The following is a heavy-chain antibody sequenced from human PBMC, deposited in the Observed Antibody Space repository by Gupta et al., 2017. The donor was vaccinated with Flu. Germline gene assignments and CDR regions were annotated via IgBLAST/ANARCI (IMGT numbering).Heavy chain of an antibody. CDR2: ISSSSSYT. D-gene: IGHD6-25*01. Sequence: QVQRVESGGGLVKPGGSLRLSCSAPALPFSPYYMSWIRQAPGKGLEWVSYISSSSSYTNDEVAMKGGFTISRENVKKTRYLQMDSLRAEDTAVYYCARGWGGSGFLPDYWGQGTLVTVSS. V-gene: IGHV3-11*05. CDR3: ARGWGGSGFLPDY. CDR1: ALPFSPYY. J-gene: IGHJ4*02.